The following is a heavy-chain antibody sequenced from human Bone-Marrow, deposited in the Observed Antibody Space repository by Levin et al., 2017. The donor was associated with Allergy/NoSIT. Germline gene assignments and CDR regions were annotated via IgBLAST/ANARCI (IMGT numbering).Heavy chain of an antibody. J-gene: IGHJ4*02. Sequence: GGSLRLSCAASGFTFSSYAMSWVRQAPGKGLECVSAISGSGGYTYYADSVKGRFTISRDNSKNTLYLQMNSLRAEDTAVYYCAKDTSSAPRRDYFDYWGQGTLVTVSS. CDR2: ISGSGGYT. V-gene: IGHV3-23*01. CDR3: AKDTSSAPRRDYFDY. CDR1: GFTFSSYA. D-gene: IGHD2-2*01.